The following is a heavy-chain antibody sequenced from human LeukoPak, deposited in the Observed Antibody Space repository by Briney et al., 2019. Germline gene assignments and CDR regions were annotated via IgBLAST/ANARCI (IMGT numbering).Heavy chain of an antibody. CDR3: ATYSGAHHKTFDS. J-gene: IGHJ4*02. D-gene: IGHD1-26*01. V-gene: IGHV3-20*04. CDR2: INWNGGST. CDR1: GFTFDDYG. Sequence: TGGSLRLSCAASGFTFDDYGMSWVRQAPGKGLEWVSGINWNGGSTGYADSVKGRFTISRDNAKNSLYLQMSSLRAEDTAVYYCATYSGAHHKTFDSWGQGTLVTVSS.